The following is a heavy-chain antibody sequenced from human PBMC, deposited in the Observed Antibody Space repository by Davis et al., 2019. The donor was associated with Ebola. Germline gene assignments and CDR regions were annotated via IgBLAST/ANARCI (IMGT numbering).Heavy chain of an antibody. V-gene: IGHV1-2*02. CDR1: GYTFTGYY. J-gene: IGHJ4*02. CDR3: ARDIVGNGSVGY. D-gene: IGHD2-21*01. Sequence: AASVKVSCKASGYTFTGYYMHWVRQAPGQGLEWMGWINPNSGGTNYAQKFQGRVTITADKSTSTAYMELSSLRSEDTAVYYCARDIVGNGSVGYWGQGTLVTVSS. CDR2: INPNSGGT.